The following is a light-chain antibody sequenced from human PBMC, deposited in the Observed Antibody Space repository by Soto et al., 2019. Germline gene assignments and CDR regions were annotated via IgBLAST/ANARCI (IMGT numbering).Light chain of an antibody. J-gene: IGKJ1*01. Sequence: DIQMTQSPSTLSASVGDRVTITCRASQTISSWLAWYQQKPGKAPKLLIYDVSTLGSGVPSRFSGSGSGTDFTLTIISMQADDFATYYCQLYNTVCTFVQRTMVEIK. CDR1: QTISSW. CDR2: DVS. CDR3: QLYNTVCT. V-gene: IGKV1-5*01.